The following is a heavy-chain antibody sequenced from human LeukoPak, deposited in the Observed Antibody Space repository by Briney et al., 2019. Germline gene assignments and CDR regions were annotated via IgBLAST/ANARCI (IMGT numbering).Heavy chain of an antibody. CDR3: ATAEGYCSSTSCLSFDY. D-gene: IGHD2-2*01. Sequence: ASVKVSCKVSGYTLTELSMHWVRQAPGKGLEWMGGFDPEDGETIYAQKFQGRVTMTEDTSTDTAYMELSSLRSGDTAVYYCATAEGYCSSTSCLSFDYWGQGTLVTVSS. V-gene: IGHV1-24*01. CDR1: GYTLTELS. CDR2: FDPEDGET. J-gene: IGHJ4*02.